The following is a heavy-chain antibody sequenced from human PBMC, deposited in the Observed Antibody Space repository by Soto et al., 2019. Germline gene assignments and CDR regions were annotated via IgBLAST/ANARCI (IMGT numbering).Heavy chain of an antibody. Sequence: QVQLQQWGAGLLKPSETLSLTCAVYGGSFTDYYWSWIRQPPGKGLEWIGEINHSGSTNYNPSLKRRVTISVDTSKNQFSLKLSSVTAADTAVYYCATGRAGPGWFDPWGQGTLVTVSS. D-gene: IGHD6-19*01. CDR1: GGSFTDYY. J-gene: IGHJ5*02. V-gene: IGHV4-34*01. CDR3: ATGRAGPGWFDP. CDR2: INHSGST.